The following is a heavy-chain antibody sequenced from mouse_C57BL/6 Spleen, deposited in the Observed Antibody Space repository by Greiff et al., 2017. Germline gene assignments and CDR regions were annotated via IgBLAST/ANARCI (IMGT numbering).Heavy chain of an antibody. CDR3: ARSGSSPYWYVDV. CDR2: INPNYGTT. J-gene: IGHJ1*03. V-gene: IGHV1-9*01. Sequence: QVQLQQSGAELMKPGASVKLSCKATGYTFTGYWIEWVKQRPGHGLEWIGVINPNYGTTSYNQKFKGKATLTVDQSSSTAYMQLNSLTSEDSAVYYCARSGSSPYWYVDVWGTGTTVTVSS. CDR1: GYTFTGYW. D-gene: IGHD1-1*01.